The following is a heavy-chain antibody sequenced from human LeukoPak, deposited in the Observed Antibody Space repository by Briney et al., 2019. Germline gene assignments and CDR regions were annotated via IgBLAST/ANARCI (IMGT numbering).Heavy chain of an antibody. CDR2: IYPGDSDT. D-gene: IGHD4-11*01. V-gene: IGHV5-51*01. CDR3: VRPPDYSPQEGY. Sequence: GESLKISCKGSGYKFTSYWIGWVRQMPGKGLECMGIIYPGDSDTRYSPYFQGQVTISADKSISTTYLQWRSLKASDTAMYYCVRPPDYSPQEGYWGQGTLVTVSS. CDR1: GYKFTSYW. J-gene: IGHJ4*02.